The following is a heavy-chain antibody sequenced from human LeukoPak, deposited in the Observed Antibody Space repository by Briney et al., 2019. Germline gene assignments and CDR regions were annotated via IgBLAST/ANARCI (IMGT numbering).Heavy chain of an antibody. CDR3: ARGPITMVRGVITYYYYYMDV. D-gene: IGHD3-10*01. J-gene: IGHJ6*03. V-gene: IGHV1-69*13. CDR1: GGTFSSYA. CDR2: IIPIFGTA. Sequence: ASVKVSCKASGGTFSSYAISWVRQAPGQGLEWMGGIIPIFGTANYAQKFQGRVTITADESTSTAYMELSSPRSEDTAVYYCARGPITMVRGVITYYYYYMDVWGKGTTVTISS.